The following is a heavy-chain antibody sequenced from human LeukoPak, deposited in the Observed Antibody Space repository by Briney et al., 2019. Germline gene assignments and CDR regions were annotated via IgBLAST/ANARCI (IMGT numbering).Heavy chain of an antibody. CDR2: IYSGGST. CDR1: GFTVSSHY. J-gene: IGHJ6*02. D-gene: IGHD6-13*01. CDR3: AKDIAAAGYYGMDV. Sequence: PGGSLRLSCAASGFTVSSHYMSWVRQAPGKWLEWVSVIYSGGSTYYEDSVKGRFTISRDNSKNTLYMQMNSLRAEDTALYYCAKDIAAAGYYGMDVWGQGTTVTVSS. V-gene: IGHV3-53*01.